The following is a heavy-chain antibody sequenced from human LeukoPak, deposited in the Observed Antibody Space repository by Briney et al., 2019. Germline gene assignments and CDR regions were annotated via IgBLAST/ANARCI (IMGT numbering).Heavy chain of an antibody. CDR2: IRYDGSNK. V-gene: IGHV3-30*02. J-gene: IGHJ5*02. CDR1: GFTFSSYG. Sequence: GGSLRLSCAASGFTFSSYGMHWVRQAPGKGLEWVAFIRYDGSNKYYADSVKGRFTISRDNSKNTLYLQMNSLRAVDTAVYYCAKGTDSSGWSGDWFDPWGQGTLVTVSS. D-gene: IGHD6-19*01. CDR3: AKGTDSSGWSGDWFDP.